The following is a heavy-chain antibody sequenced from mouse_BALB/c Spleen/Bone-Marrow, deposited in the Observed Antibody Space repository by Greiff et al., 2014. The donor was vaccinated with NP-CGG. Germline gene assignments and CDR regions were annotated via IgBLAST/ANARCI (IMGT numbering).Heavy chain of an antibody. CDR1: GYTFTNYW. CDR3: TRWLPYAMDY. V-gene: IGHV1-69*02. Sequence: QVHVKQSGAELVRPGASVKLSCKASGYTFTNYWINWVKQRPGQGLEWIGNIYPSDSYTNYNQKFKDEATLTVDKSSSTAYMQLSSPTSEDSAVYYCTRWLPYAMDYWGQGTSVTVSS. D-gene: IGHD2-2*01. J-gene: IGHJ4*01. CDR2: IYPSDSYT.